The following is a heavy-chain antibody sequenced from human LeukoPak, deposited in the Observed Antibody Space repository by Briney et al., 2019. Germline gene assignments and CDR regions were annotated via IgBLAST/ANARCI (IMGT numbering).Heavy chain of an antibody. Sequence: SETLSLTCAVYGGSFSGYYWSWIRQPPGKGLEWIGYIYYSGSTNYNPSLKSRVTISVDTSKNQFSLKLSSVTAADTAVYYCARGVGSDYYDSSGYFGYNWFDPWGQGTLVTVSS. D-gene: IGHD3-22*01. CDR1: GGSFSGYY. CDR3: ARGVGSDYYDSSGYFGYNWFDP. J-gene: IGHJ5*02. CDR2: IYYSGST. V-gene: IGHV4-59*01.